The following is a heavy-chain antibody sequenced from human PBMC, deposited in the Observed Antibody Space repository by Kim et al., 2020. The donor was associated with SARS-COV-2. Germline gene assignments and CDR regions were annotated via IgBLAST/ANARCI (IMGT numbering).Heavy chain of an antibody. CDR2: IYYSGST. CDR1: GGSISSSSYY. J-gene: IGHJ4*02. Sequence: SETLSLTCTVSGGSISSSSYYWGWIRQPPGKGLEWIGSIYYSGSTYYNPSLKSRVTISVDTSKNQFSLKLSSVTAADTAVYYCARLPNKVWFGELPDWGQGTLVTVSS. V-gene: IGHV4-39*01. D-gene: IGHD3-10*01. CDR3: ARLPNKVWFGELPD.